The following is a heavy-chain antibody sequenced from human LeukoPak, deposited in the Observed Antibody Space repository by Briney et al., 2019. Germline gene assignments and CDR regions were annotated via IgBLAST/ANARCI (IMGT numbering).Heavy chain of an antibody. CDR1: GFTVSSNY. CDR3: ARDQVGICDY. CDR2: IKEDGSEK. D-gene: IGHD3-22*01. V-gene: IGHV3-7*01. Sequence: PGGSLRLSCAASGFTVSSNYMSWVRQAPGKGLEWVADIKEDGSEKYYVGSVKGRFTISRDNAKNSLYLQMNSLRAEDTAVYYCARDQVGICDYWSQGTLVTVSS. J-gene: IGHJ4*02.